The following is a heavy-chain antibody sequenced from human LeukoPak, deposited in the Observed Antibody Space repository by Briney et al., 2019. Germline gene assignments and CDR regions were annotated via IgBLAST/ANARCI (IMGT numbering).Heavy chain of an antibody. V-gene: IGHV1-46*01. CDR3: ARSSAWRNFDY. J-gene: IGHJ4*02. CDR1: GYTFTGYY. D-gene: IGHD6-25*01. CDR2: INPSGGST. Sequence: AASVKVSCKASGYTFTGYYMHWVRQAPGQGLEWMGIINPSGGSTSYAQKFQGRVTITRDTSISTAYMELSSLRSEDTAVYYCARSSAWRNFDYWGQGTLVTVSS.